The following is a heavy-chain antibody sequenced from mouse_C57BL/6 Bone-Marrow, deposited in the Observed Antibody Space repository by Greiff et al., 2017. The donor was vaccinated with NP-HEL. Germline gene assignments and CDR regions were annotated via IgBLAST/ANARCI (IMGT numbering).Heavy chain of an antibody. D-gene: IGHD1-1*01. CDR3: ARCVYYCSSYWYFDV. J-gene: IGHJ1*03. CDR1: GYTFTNYW. Sequence: QVQLQQSGAELVRPGTSVKMSCKASGYTFTNYWIGWAKQRPGHGLEWIGDIYPGGGYTNYNEKFKGKATLTADKSSTTAYMQISSLTSEDSAIYYYARCVYYCSSYWYFDVWGTGTTVTVSS. CDR2: IYPGGGYT. V-gene: IGHV1-63*01.